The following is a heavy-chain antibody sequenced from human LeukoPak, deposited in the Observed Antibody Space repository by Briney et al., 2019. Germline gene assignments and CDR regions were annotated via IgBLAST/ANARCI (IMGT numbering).Heavy chain of an antibody. V-gene: IGHV4-59*01. Sequence: PSETPSLTCTVSGGSISSYYWSWIRQPPGKGLEWIGYIYYSGSTNYNPSLKSRVTISVDTSKDQFSLKLSSVTAADTAVYYCARGTHLGSDTRWGQGTLVTVSS. J-gene: IGHJ4*02. CDR1: GGSISSYY. D-gene: IGHD1-26*01. CDR2: IYYSGST. CDR3: ARGTHLGSDTR.